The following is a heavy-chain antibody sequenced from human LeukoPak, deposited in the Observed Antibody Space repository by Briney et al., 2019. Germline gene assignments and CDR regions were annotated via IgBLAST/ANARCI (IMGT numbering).Heavy chain of an antibody. CDR1: GXTFSSYG. V-gene: IGHV3-30*03. D-gene: IGHD2-21*02. J-gene: IGHJ4*02. CDR3: ASEHIVVVTAISYYFDY. CDR2: VSYDGSNK. Sequence: GGSLRLSCAASGXTFSSYGMHWVRQAPGKGLEWVGVVSYDGSNKYYADSVKGRFTISRDNSKNTLYLQMNSLRAEDTAVYYCASEHIVVVTAISYYFDYWGQGTLVTVSS.